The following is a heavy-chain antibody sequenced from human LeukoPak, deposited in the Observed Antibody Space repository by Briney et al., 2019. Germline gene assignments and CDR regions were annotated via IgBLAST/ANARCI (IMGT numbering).Heavy chain of an antibody. J-gene: IGHJ1*01. V-gene: IGHV3-15*01. D-gene: IGHD2-15*01. Sequence: GGSLTLSCAASGSTFSHAWMSWVRQAPGKGLEWVGRIKSKADGETTDYAAPVKGRLTISRDDSKNTVYLQMDSLKTEDTATYHCAADEADSVVAFQHWGQGTLVTVSS. CDR1: GSTFSHAW. CDR3: AADEADSVVAFQH. CDR2: IKSKADGETT.